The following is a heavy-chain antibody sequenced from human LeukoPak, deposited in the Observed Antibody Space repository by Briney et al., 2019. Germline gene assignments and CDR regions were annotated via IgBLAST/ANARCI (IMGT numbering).Heavy chain of an antibody. Sequence: SQTLSLTCAISGDGVSINSAAWNWIRQSPSRGLEWLGRTYYRSKWYNDYAVSVKSRITINPDTSKNQFSLQLNSVTPEDTAVYYCAREGYCSGGSCYSHLDYWGQGTLVTVSS. V-gene: IGHV6-1*01. CDR2: TYYRSKWYN. CDR3: AREGYCSGGSCYSHLDY. CDR1: GDGVSINSAA. J-gene: IGHJ4*02. D-gene: IGHD2-15*01.